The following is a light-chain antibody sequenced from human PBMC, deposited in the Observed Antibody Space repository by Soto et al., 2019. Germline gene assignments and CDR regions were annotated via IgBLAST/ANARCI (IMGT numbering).Light chain of an antibody. CDR2: GNS. CDR3: QSYDSSLSGPYV. Sequence: QSVLPHPPSVSAATAQRVTTTCTRNSSNIVSGYDVHWYQQRPGTAPKLLIYGNSNRPSGVPDRFSGSKSGTSASLAITGLQTEDEADYYCQSYDSSLSGPYVFGTGTKVTVL. J-gene: IGLJ1*01. CDR1: SSNIVSGYD. V-gene: IGLV1-40*01.